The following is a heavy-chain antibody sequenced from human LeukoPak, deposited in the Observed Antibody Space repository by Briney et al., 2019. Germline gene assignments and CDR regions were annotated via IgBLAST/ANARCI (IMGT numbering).Heavy chain of an antibody. CDR2: ISGSGSST. J-gene: IGHJ4*02. CDR1: GFSFSGYA. Sequence: GGSLRLSCAASGFSFSGYAMSWVRQAPGKGLEWVSAISGSGSSTQYAESVRGRFTISRDNSKDTLYLQMSSLRADDTAVYYCARGPRANSGYAVDFWGQGTLVTVSS. V-gene: IGHV3-23*01. CDR3: ARGPRANSGYAVDF. D-gene: IGHD5-12*01.